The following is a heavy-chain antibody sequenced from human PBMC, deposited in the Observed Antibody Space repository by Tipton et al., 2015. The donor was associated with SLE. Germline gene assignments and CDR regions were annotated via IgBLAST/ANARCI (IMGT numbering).Heavy chain of an antibody. Sequence: LRLSCTVYGGSLSGYWWSWIRQHPGKGLEWIGCIHSRGSTYYTPSLKSRLTMSVDTSNNQFSLQLSSVTAADTALYYCVSSGYPLGSFDVWGQGTMVTVS. CDR1: GGSLSGYW. D-gene: IGHD3-9*01. V-gene: IGHV4-31*03. CDR3: VSSGYPLGSFDV. J-gene: IGHJ3*01. CDR2: IHSRGST.